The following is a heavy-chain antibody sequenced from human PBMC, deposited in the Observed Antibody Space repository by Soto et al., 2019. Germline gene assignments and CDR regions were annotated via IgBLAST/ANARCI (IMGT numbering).Heavy chain of an antibody. Sequence: QVQLVQSGAEVKKPGSSVKVSCKASGGTFSSYAISWVRQAPGQGLEWMGGIIPIFGTANYAQKFQGRVTITADESTSTAYMELSSLRSEDTAVYYCARGGRYYDFWGETPYGMDVWGQGTTVTVSS. CDR1: GGTFSSYA. CDR2: IIPIFGTA. V-gene: IGHV1-69*01. CDR3: ARGGRYYDFWGETPYGMDV. J-gene: IGHJ6*02. D-gene: IGHD3-3*01.